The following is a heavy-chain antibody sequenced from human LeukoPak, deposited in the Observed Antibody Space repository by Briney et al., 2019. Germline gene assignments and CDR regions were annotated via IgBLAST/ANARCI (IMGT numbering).Heavy chain of an antibody. V-gene: IGHV4-34*01. CDR2: INHSGST. Sequence: SETLSLTCAVYGGSSSGYYWSWIRQPPGKGLEWIGEINHSGSTNYNPSLKSRVTISVDTSKNQFSLKLSSVTAADTAVYYCARLRVIFWGFDIWGQGTMVTVSS. CDR1: GGSSSGYY. D-gene: IGHD3-16*01. J-gene: IGHJ3*02. CDR3: ARLRVIFWGFDI.